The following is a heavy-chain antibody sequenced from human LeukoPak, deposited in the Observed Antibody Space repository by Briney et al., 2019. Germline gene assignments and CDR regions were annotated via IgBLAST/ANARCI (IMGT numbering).Heavy chain of an antibody. CDR2: LNPHSGNT. J-gene: IGHJ5*02. Sequence: ASVKVSCKASGYSFTTYDINWVRQAPGHGLEWMGRLNPHSGNTAFAQRFQGRVSMTRDASITTAYMELYSLRSDDTAVYYCARGRWELTPWGQGTLVTVSS. CDR1: GYSFTTYD. CDR3: ARGRWELTP. D-gene: IGHD1-26*01. V-gene: IGHV1-8*01.